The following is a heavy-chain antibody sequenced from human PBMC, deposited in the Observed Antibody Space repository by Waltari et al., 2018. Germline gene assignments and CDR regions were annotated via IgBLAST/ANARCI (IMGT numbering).Heavy chain of an antibody. J-gene: IGHJ4*02. CDR3: ATDYYDSGAYYLYFDY. V-gene: IGHV3-21*06. CDR2: IISTGNSI. CDR1: GFTFSRST. D-gene: IGHD3-22*01. Sequence: EVQLVESGGGLVKPGGSLRLSCVASGFTFSRSTMKWVRQAPGKGLEWVSSIISTGNSIYYADSVKGRFTVSRDNAKNSMYLQMNSLRAEDTAVYFCATDYYDSGAYYLYFDYWGQGIRVTVSS.